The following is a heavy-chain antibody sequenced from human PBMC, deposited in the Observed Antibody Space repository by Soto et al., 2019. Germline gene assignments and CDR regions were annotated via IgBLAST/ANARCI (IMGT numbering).Heavy chain of an antibody. CDR3: ARADCSSTSCYRENYYYGMDV. J-gene: IGHJ6*02. Sequence: LSLTCAVYGGSFSGYYWSWIRQPPGKGLEWIGEINHSGSTNYNPSLKSRVTISVDTSKNQFSLKLSSATAADTAVYYCARADCSSTSCYRENYYYGMDVWGQGTTVTVSS. V-gene: IGHV4-34*01. CDR1: GGSFSGYY. CDR2: INHSGST. D-gene: IGHD2-2*02.